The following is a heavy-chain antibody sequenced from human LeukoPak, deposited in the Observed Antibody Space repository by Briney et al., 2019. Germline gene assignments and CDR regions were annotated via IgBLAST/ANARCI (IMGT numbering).Heavy chain of an antibody. J-gene: IGHJ4*02. CDR2: IYYSGST. D-gene: IGHD1-26*01. Sequence: SETLSLTCTVSGGSISSSSYYWGWIRQPPGKGLEWIGSIYYSGSTYYNPSLKSRVTIPVDTSKNQFSLKLSSVTAADTAVYYCARLSTWRVGATLSWGQGTLVTVSS. CDR3: ARLSTWRVGATLS. CDR1: GGSISSSSYY. V-gene: IGHV4-39*01.